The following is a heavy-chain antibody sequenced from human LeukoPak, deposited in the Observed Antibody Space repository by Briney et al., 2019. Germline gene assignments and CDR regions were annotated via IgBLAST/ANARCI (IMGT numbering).Heavy chain of an antibody. V-gene: IGHV3-7*05. D-gene: IGHD6-13*01. CDR2: IKQDGSEK. CDR3: ARRGTSSSWAHFDY. J-gene: IGHJ4*02. Sequence: PGGSLRLSCAASGFTVSRNYMSWVRQAPGKGLEWVAKIKQDGSEKYYVDSVKGRFTISRDNAKNSLYLQMNSLGAEDTAVYYCARRGTSSSWAHFDYWGQGTLVTVSS. CDR1: GFTVSRNY.